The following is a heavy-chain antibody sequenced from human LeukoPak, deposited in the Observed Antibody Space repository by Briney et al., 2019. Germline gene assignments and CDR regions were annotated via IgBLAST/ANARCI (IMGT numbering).Heavy chain of an antibody. J-gene: IGHJ4*02. CDR3: AKANRDGYNYYDY. CDR1: GFTFSSYG. CDR2: ISGSGGSK. Sequence: GGSLRLSCAASGFTFSSYGMSWIRQAPGKGLEWVSVISGSGGSKYYADSVKGRFTISRDNSKITLYLQMDSLRAEDTAVYYCAKANRDGYNYYDYWGQGTLVTVSS. V-gene: IGHV3-23*01. D-gene: IGHD5-24*01.